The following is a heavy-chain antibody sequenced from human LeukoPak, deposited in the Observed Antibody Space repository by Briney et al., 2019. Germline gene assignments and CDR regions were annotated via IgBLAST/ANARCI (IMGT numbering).Heavy chain of an antibody. V-gene: IGHV4-34*01. CDR3: ARGPLRYFDWVRSFDY. D-gene: IGHD3-9*01. CDR1: GGSFSSYY. CDR2: INHSGST. J-gene: IGHJ4*02. Sequence: SETLSLTCAVYGGSFSSYYWSWIRQPPGKGLEWIGEINHSGSTNYNPSLKSRVTISVDTSKNQFSLKLSSVTAADTAVYYCARGPLRYFDWVRSFDYWGQGTLVTVSS.